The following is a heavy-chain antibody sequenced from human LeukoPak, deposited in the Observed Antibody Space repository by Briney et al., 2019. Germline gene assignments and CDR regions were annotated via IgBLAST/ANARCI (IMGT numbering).Heavy chain of an antibody. V-gene: IGHV5-51*01. CDR3: ARRGSWWFDP. J-gene: IGHJ5*02. CDR1: GYSFTSYW. D-gene: IGHD2-15*01. Sequence: GESLKISCNGSGYSFTSYWIGWVRQMPGKGLKWMGSIYPGDSDTRYSPSFQGQVTIAADKSISTAYLQWSSLKASDTAMYYCARRGSWWFDPWGQGTLVTVSS. CDR2: IYPGDSDT.